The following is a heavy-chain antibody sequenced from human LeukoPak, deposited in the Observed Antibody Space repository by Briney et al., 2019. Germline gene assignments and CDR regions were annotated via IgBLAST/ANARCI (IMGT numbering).Heavy chain of an antibody. J-gene: IGHJ5*02. D-gene: IGHD3-10*01. CDR1: GYTFTSSG. V-gene: IGHV1-18*01. Sequence: ASVKVSCKASGYTFTSSGISWVRQAPGQGLEWMGWISAYNGDTNYAQKLQGRVTMTTDTSTSTAYMEVRNLRSDDTAVYYCARVGPLYYGPSNWFDPWGQGTLVTVSS. CDR3: ARVGPLYYGPSNWFDP. CDR2: ISAYNGDT.